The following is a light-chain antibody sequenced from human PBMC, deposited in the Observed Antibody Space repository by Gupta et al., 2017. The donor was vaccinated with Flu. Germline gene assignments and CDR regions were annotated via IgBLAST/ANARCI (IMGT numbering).Light chain of an antibody. CDR2: KVS. J-gene: IGKJ2*03. Sequence: DVAMTQSPLSLPVTLGQPASISCRSSRRLVYSDGNTYLDWFHQRPGQSPRRLIYKVSNRDSGVPDRFSGSGSGTDFILRISRVEAEDVGVYYCMQGKHWPYSFGQGTKLEIK. V-gene: IGKV2-30*01. CDR1: RRLVYSDGNTY. CDR3: MQGKHWPYS.